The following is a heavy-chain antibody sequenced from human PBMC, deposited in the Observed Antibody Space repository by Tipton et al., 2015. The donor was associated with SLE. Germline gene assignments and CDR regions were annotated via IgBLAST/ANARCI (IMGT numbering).Heavy chain of an antibody. Sequence: TLSLTCTVSGGSISSYYWSWIRQPPGKGLEWIGYIYTSGSTNYNPSLKSRVTISVDTSKNQFSLKLSSVTAADTAVYYCARMVQGDYFDYWGQGTLVTVSS. V-gene: IGHV4-4*08. J-gene: IGHJ4*02. CDR1: GGSISSYY. CDR3: ARMVQGDYFDY. CDR2: IYTSGST. D-gene: IGHD3-10*01.